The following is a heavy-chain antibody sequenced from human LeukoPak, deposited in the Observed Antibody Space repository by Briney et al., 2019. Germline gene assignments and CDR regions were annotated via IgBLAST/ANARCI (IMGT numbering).Heavy chain of an antibody. J-gene: IGHJ4*02. CDR1: GGSISSYY. CDR3: ARHGSYYDFWSGYPFDY. CDR2: IYYSGST. D-gene: IGHD3-3*01. V-gene: IGHV4-59*08. Sequence: SETLSLTCTVSGGSISSYYWSRIRQPPGKGLEWIGYIYYSGSTNYNPSLKSRVTISADTSKNQFSLKLSSVTAADTAVYYCARHGSYYDFWSGYPFDYWGQGTLVTVSS.